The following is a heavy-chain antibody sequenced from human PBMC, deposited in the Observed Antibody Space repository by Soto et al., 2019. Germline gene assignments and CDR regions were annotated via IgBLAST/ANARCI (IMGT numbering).Heavy chain of an antibody. CDR1: GFTVSDS. CDR2: IHSDGST. D-gene: IGHD6-19*01. Sequence: GGSLRLSCSVAGFTVSDSMSWVRQAPGKGLECVSFIHSDGSTHYTDPVRGRFTISRDNSKNTLYLQMDRLRVDDTAVYFCARDASGPFDYWGQGTRVTVSS. CDR3: ARDASGPFDY. V-gene: IGHV3-53*01. J-gene: IGHJ4*02.